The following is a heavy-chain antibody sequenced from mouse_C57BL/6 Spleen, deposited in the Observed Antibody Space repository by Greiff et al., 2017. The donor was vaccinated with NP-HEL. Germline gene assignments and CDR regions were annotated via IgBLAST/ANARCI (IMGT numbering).Heavy chain of an antibody. J-gene: IGHJ2*01. V-gene: IGHV14-4*01. CDR2: IDPENGDT. CDR1: GFNIKDDY. CDR3: TTGGYRSHFDY. D-gene: IGHD2-2*01. Sequence: EVQLQQSGAELVRPGASVKLSCTASGFNIKDDYMHWVKQRPEQGLEWIGWIDPENGDTEYASKFQGKATITADTSSNPAYLQLSSLTSAEPAVYYCTTGGYRSHFDYWGQGTTLTVSS.